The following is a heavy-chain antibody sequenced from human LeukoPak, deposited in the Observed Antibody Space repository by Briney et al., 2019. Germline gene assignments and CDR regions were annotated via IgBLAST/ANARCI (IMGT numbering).Heavy chain of an antibody. Sequence: SETLSLTCTVSGGSISSYYWSWIRQPPGKGLEWIGYIYYSGSTNYNPSLKSRVTISVDTSKNQFSLKLSSVTAADTAVYYCARDRTDYYDSSWYFDLWGRGTLVTVSS. D-gene: IGHD3-22*01. CDR3: ARDRTDYYDSSWYFDL. CDR1: GGSISSYY. V-gene: IGHV4-59*01. CDR2: IYYSGST. J-gene: IGHJ2*01.